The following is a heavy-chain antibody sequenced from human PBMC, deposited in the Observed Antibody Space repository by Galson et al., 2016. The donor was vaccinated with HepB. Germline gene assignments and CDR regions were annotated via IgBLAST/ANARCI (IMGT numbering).Heavy chain of an antibody. D-gene: IGHD3-10*01. V-gene: IGHV3-53*01. Sequence: SLRLSCAASEFTVSDNYMSWVRQAPGKGLEWVSLISGDGVTYYADSVKGRFTISRDHSDNSLYLQMNSLRAEDTADYYCARRRGNTNFDYWGQGTLVTVSS. CDR2: ISGDGVT. J-gene: IGHJ4*02. CDR1: EFTVSDNY. CDR3: ARRRGNTNFDY.